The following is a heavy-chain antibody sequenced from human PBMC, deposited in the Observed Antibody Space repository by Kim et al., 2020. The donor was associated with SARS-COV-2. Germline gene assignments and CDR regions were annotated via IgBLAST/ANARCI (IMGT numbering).Heavy chain of an antibody. CDR2: IKPDGSEK. J-gene: IGHJ4*02. V-gene: IGHV3-7*03. D-gene: IGHD3-9*01. CDR3: DTHDDWTFNY. Sequence: PGGSLRLSCAASGFTFSRSWMSWVRQAPGKGLEWVANIKPDGSEKNYVDSVKGRFTISRDNAKSSLYLQMDSLRAEDTAVYYCDTHDDWTFNYWGQGTPVTVFS. CDR1: GFTFSRSW.